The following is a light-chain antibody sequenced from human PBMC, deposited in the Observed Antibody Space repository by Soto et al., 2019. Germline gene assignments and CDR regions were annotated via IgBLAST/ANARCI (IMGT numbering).Light chain of an antibody. J-gene: IGKJ4*01. CDR3: QEYNNWHPIT. CDR1: QSISSK. V-gene: IGKV3-15*01. CDR2: GAS. Sequence: EIVMTQSPATLSVSPGERATLSCRASQSISSKLAWYQQKPGQAPRLIIYGASTRATGIPARFSGTGSGTEFTLTITSLQSEDSEVYYCQEYNNWHPITFGGGTKVDIK.